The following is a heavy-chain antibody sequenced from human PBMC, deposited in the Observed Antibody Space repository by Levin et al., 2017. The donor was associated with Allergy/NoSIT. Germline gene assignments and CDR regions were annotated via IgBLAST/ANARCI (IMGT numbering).Heavy chain of an antibody. D-gene: IGHD6-6*01. CDR2: INPHRGGP. CDR3: ARDRGYSSSSLCDY. J-gene: IGHJ4*02. Sequence: RKWVRQAPGQGLEWMGWINPHRGGPTSAQQFPGRVTMTRDTYISTAYMELSRRRSDDTAVYDCARDRGYSSSSLCDYWGQGTLVTVSA. V-gene: IGHV1-2*02.